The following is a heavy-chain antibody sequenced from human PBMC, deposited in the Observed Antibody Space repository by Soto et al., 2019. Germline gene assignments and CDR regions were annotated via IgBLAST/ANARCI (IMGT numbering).Heavy chain of an antibody. V-gene: IGHV3-48*01. CDR2: ISSSSSTI. Sequence: LRLSCAASGFTFSSYSMNWFRQAPGKGLEWVSYISSSSSTIYYADSVKGRFTISRDNAKNSLYLQMNSLRAEDTAVHYCARDFENIVVVVANWAFDIWGQGTMVTVSS. CDR1: GFTFSSYS. J-gene: IGHJ3*02. D-gene: IGHD2-15*01. CDR3: ARDFENIVVVVANWAFDI.